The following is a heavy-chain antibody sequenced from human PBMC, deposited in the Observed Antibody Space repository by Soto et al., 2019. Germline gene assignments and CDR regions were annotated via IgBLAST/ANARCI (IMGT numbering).Heavy chain of an antibody. Sequence: SETLSLTCAVSSGSISSSDWWSWVRQPTRKGLEWIGEIYHSGNTNYNPSLKSRVTISLDKSKNQFSLKLSSVTAADTAVYYCARDPGDGDYEGYYYYGMDVWGQGTTVTVS. D-gene: IGHD4-17*01. CDR1: SGSISSSDW. CDR2: IYHSGNT. V-gene: IGHV4-4*02. CDR3: ARDPGDGDYEGYYYYGMDV. J-gene: IGHJ6*02.